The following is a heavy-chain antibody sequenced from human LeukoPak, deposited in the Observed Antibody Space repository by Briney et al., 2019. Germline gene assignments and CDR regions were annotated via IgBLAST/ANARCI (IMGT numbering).Heavy chain of an antibody. V-gene: IGHV1-2*02. CDR2: INPNSGGT. CDR3: ARGHSSGWSQGNYYYMDV. CDR1: GYTFTGYY. D-gene: IGHD6-19*01. Sequence: GASVTVSCKASGYTFTGYYMHWVRQAPGQGLEWMGWINPNSGGTNYAQKFQGRVTMTRDTSISTAYMELSRLRSDDTAVYYCARGHSSGWSQGNYYYMDVWGKGTTVTVSS. J-gene: IGHJ6*03.